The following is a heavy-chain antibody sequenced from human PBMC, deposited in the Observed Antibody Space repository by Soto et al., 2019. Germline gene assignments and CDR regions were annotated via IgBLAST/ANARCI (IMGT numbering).Heavy chain of an antibody. CDR1: GYIFTSYY. D-gene: IGHD6-13*01. V-gene: IGHV1-46*01. CDR3: ARDLEQQGSLPGDY. Sequence: ASVKVSCKASGYIFTSYYIHWVRQAPGQGLEWMGWINPFDGSRMFAQSFQGRFTISRDNSKNTLYLQMNSLRAEDTAVYYCARDLEQQGSLPGDYWGQGTLVTVSS. CDR2: INPFDGSR. J-gene: IGHJ4*02.